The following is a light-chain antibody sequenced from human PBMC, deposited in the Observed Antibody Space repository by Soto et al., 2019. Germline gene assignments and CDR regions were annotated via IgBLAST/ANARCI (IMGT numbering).Light chain of an antibody. Sequence: QSFLTQPASVSGSPGQSITISCTGTSSDVGGYNYVSWYQQHPGKAPKLMICEVSNRPSGVSNRFSGSKSGNTASLTISGLQAEDEADYYCSSYTSSSNVVFGGGTKVTVL. J-gene: IGLJ2*01. CDR1: SSDVGGYNY. CDR2: EVS. CDR3: SSYTSSSNVV. V-gene: IGLV2-14*01.